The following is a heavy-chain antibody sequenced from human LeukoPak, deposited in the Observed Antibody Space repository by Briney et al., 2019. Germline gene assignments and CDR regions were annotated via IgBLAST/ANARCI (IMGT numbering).Heavy chain of an antibody. CDR1: GFTFSSYS. Sequence: GGSLRLSCAASGFTFSSYSMNWVRQATGKGLEWVSSISSSSSYIYYADSVKGRFTISRDNAKNSLYLQMNSLRAEDTAVYYCARFPDTYYFDYWGQGTLVTVSS. CDR2: ISSSSSYI. D-gene: IGHD3-16*01. V-gene: IGHV3-21*01. J-gene: IGHJ4*02. CDR3: ARFPDTYYFDY.